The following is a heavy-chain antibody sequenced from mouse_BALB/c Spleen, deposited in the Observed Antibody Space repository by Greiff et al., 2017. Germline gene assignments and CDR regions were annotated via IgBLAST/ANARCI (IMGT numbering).Heavy chain of an antibody. Sequence: EVKLESGGGLVKPGGSLKLSCAASGFTFSSYTMSWVRQTPEKRLEWVATISSGGSYTYYPDSVKGRFTISRDNAKNTLYLQMSSLKSEDTAMYYCTSITTVSFDVWGAGTTVTVSS. J-gene: IGHJ1*01. D-gene: IGHD1-1*01. CDR1: GFTFSSYT. CDR2: ISSGGSYT. CDR3: TSITTVSFDV. V-gene: IGHV5-6-4*01.